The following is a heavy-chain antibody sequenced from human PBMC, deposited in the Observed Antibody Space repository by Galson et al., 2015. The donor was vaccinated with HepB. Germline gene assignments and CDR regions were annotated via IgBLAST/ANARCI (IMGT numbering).Heavy chain of an antibody. J-gene: IGHJ6*02. V-gene: IGHV1-69*04. Sequence: SVKVSCKASGGTFSSYAISWVRQAPGQGLEWMGRIIPILGIANYAQKFQGRVTITADKSTSTAYMELSSLRSEDTAVYYCATCGYSYGRLGYQLDYYGMDVWGQGTTVTVSS. D-gene: IGHD5-18*01. CDR3: ATCGYSYGRLGYQLDYYGMDV. CDR1: GGTFSSYA. CDR2: IIPILGIA.